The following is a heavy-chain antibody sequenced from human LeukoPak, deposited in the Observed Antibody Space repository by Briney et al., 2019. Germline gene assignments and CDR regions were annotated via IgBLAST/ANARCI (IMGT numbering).Heavy chain of an antibody. CDR1: GGSISSSSYY. D-gene: IGHD3-10*01. CDR2: IYYSGST. Sequence: ETLSLTCTVSGGSISSSSYYWGWIRQPPGKGLEWIGSIYYSGSTYYNPSLKSRVTISVDTSKNQISLKLSSVTAADTAVYYCASPEFPAGRIDYWGQGTLVTVSS. V-gene: IGHV4-39*01. CDR3: ASPEFPAGRIDY. J-gene: IGHJ4*02.